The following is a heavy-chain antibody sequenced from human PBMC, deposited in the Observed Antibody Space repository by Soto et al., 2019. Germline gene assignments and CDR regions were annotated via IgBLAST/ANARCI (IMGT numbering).Heavy chain of an antibody. CDR3: ARLLVSSSWYSFNY. Sequence: ELQKISLQGSAYRLTSNWVGWVRQIPGKGLEWMGIIYPGDSDITYSPSFQGQVTISADKSISTAYLQWSSLKASATAMFFCARLLVSSSWYSFNYWGQGPLVSVSS. D-gene: IGHD6-13*01. CDR1: AYRLTSNW. V-gene: IGHV5-51*01. J-gene: IGHJ4*02. CDR2: IYPGDSDI.